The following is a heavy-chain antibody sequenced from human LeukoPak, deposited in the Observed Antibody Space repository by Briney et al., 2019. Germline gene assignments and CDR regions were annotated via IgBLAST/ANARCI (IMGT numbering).Heavy chain of an antibody. CDR3: ARSSAAALYGMDV. CDR2: IWYDGSNK. Sequence: GSLRLSCAASGFTFSSYGMHWVRQAPGKGLEWVAVIWYDGSNKYYADSVKGRFTISRDNSKNTLYLQMNSLRAEGTAVYYCARSSAAALYGMDVWGQGTTVTVSS. J-gene: IGHJ6*02. V-gene: IGHV3-33*01. CDR1: GFTFSSYG. D-gene: IGHD6-13*01.